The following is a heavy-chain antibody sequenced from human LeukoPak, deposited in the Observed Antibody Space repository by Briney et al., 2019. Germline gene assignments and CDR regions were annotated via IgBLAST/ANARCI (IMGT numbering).Heavy chain of an antibody. V-gene: IGHV3-23*01. CDR1: GFIYGNSA. CDR2: ISSNGRNA. Sequence: PGGTLRLSCTASGFIYGNSAMSWIRQAPGKGLEWVSVISSNGRNAHYADSVVGRFTISRDNSKSTLELQMDNLYTEDTAVYYCAKDGWDGELLSAIQVWVQGTPVTVSS. D-gene: IGHD3-10*01. CDR3: AKDGWDGELLSAIQV. J-gene: IGHJ4*01.